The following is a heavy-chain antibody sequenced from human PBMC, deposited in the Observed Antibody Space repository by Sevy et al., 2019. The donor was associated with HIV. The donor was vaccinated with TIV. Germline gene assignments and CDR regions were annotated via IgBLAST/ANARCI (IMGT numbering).Heavy chain of an antibody. V-gene: IGHV3-30*02. J-gene: IGHJ6*02. CDR1: GFTFSSYG. CDR2: IRYDGSNK. CDR3: AKDGDIVVVPADDENYYYYYGMDV. Sequence: PRGSLRLSCAASGFTFSSYGMHWVRQAPGKGLEWVAFIRYDGSNKYYADSVKGRFTISRDNSKNTLYLQMNSLRAEDTAVYYCAKDGDIVVVPADDENYYYYYGMDVWGQGTTVTVSS. D-gene: IGHD2-2*01.